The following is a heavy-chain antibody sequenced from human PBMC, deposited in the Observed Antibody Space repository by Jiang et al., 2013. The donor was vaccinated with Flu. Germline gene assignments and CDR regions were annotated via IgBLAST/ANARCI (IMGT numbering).Heavy chain of an antibody. J-gene: IGHJ4*02. V-gene: IGHV7-4-1*02. CDR3: ARVALDGTLNY. Sequence: CKASGYTFTSYAMNWVRQAPGQGLEWMGWINTNTGNPTYAQGFAGRFFFSVDTSVSTAYLQISSLKAEDTAVYYCARVALDGTLNYWGQGTLVTVSS. CDR2: INTNTGNP. CDR1: GYTFTSYA. D-gene: IGHD1-7*01.